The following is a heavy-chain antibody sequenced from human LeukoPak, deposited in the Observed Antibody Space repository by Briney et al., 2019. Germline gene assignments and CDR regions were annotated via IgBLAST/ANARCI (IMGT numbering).Heavy chain of an antibody. Sequence: PSETLSLTCTVSGGSISSGDYYWSWIRQPPGKGLEWIGYIYYSGSTYYNPSLKSRVTISVDTSKNQFSLKLSSVTVADTAVYYCARDLFSLTVDYWGQGTLVTVSS. CDR3: ARDLFSLTVDY. J-gene: IGHJ4*02. D-gene: IGHD4/OR15-4a*01. CDR1: GGSISSGDYY. V-gene: IGHV4-30-4*01. CDR2: IYYSGST.